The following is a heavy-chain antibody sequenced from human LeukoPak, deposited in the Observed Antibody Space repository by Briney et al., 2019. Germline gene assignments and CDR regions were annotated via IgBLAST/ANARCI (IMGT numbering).Heavy chain of an antibody. V-gene: IGHV3-53*01. CDR1: GFTVSTNH. D-gene: IGHD1-26*01. CDR2: IYNDGNT. J-gene: IGHJ5*02. CDR3: AKVKWELRTDWFDP. Sequence: PGGSLRPSCAVSGFTVSTNHMSWVRQAPGRGLEWVSVIYNDGNTYYTDSVKGRFTISRDNSKNTVFLQMNSLRVEDTAVYYCAKVKWELRTDWFDPWGQGTLVTVSS.